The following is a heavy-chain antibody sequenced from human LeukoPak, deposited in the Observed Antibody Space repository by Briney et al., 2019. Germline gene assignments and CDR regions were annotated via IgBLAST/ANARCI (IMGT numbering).Heavy chain of an antibody. V-gene: IGHV4-34*01. D-gene: IGHD7-27*01. CDR2: INHSGST. CDR3: ATTATLNHWGGRAFDI. J-gene: IGHJ3*02. Sequence: SETRSLTCAVYGGSFSGYYWSWIRQPPGKGLEWIGEINHSGSTNYNPSLKSRVTISVDTSKNQFSLKLSSVTAADTAVYYCATTATLNHWGGRAFDIWGQGTMVTVSS. CDR1: GGSFSGYY.